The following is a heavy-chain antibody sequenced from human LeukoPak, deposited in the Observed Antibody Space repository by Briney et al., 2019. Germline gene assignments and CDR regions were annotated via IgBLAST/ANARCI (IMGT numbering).Heavy chain of an antibody. J-gene: IGHJ3*02. CDR3: TRVGTLLMAHDAFDI. V-gene: IGHV3-49*04. CDR1: GFTFGDYA. CDR2: IRSKAYGGTT. Sequence: GGSLRLSCTASGFTFGDYAMSWVRQAPGKGLEWVGFIRSKAYGGTTEYAASVKGRFTISRDDSKSIAYLQMNSLKTEDTAVYYCTRVGTLLMAHDAFDIWGQGTMVTVSS. D-gene: IGHD1-26*01.